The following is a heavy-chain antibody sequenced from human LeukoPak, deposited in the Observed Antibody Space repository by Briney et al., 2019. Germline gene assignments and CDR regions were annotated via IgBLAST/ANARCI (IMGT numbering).Heavy chain of an antibody. Sequence: GESLKISCKGSGYNFTSYWIGWVRHMPGKGLEWMGIIYPGDSDTRYSPSFQGQVTISADKSISTPYLQWSSLKASDTAMYYCASGRLRRTRDAFDIWGQGTMVTVSS. CDR3: ASGRLRRTRDAFDI. J-gene: IGHJ3*02. CDR1: GYNFTSYW. D-gene: IGHD4-17*01. CDR2: IYPGDSDT. V-gene: IGHV5-51*01.